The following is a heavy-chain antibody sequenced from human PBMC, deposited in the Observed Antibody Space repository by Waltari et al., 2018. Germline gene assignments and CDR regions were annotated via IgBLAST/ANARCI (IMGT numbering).Heavy chain of an antibody. V-gene: IGHV3-30*18. CDR1: GFTFNTYA. Sequence: QVQLVESGGGVVQPGTSLRLSCVASGFTFNTYAMHWVRQVPGKGWEWVAVILYDGSNKNYADSVKGRFTISRDNSKSTLYLEMNSLRPEDTAVYFCAKFAGGGYIFRSDAFDIWGQGTMVTVSP. J-gene: IGHJ3*02. D-gene: IGHD1-26*01. CDR3: AKFAGGGYIFRSDAFDI. CDR2: ILYDGSNK.